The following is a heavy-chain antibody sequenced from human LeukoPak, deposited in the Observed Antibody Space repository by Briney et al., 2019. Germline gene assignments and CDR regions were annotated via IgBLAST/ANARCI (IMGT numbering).Heavy chain of an antibody. Sequence: GGSLRLSCAASGFTVSSNYMSWVRQAPGKGLEWVSVIYSGGSTYYADSVKGRFTISRDNSKNTLYLQMNSLRAEDTAVYYCLRGSGFPVYFDYWGQGTLVTVSS. J-gene: IGHJ4*02. CDR2: IYSGGST. CDR3: LRGSGFPVYFDY. CDR1: GFTVSSNY. D-gene: IGHD3-22*01. V-gene: IGHV3-66*01.